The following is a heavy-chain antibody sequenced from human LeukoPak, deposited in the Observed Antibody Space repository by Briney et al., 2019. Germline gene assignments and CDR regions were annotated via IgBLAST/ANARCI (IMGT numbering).Heavy chain of an antibody. V-gene: IGHV3-33*01. J-gene: IGHJ4*02. CDR2: MWYGGSNK. Sequence: SGGSLRLSCAASGFTFSSYGMHGLRQAPGKALEWGADMWYGGSNKDYGDSVKGRFTISRDNSENTVYLQMNSLRGEDTAVYYCARDPGSTVTEVMYYFDYWGQGTLVTVSS. CDR3: ARDPGSTVTEVMYYFDY. D-gene: IGHD4-17*01. CDR1: GFTFSSYG.